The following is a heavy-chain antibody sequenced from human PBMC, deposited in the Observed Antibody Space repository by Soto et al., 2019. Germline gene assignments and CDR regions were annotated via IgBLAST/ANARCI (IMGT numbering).Heavy chain of an antibody. J-gene: IGHJ6*02. CDR2: IYYSGST. D-gene: IGHD2-15*01. Sequence: QVQLQESGPGLVKPSQTLSLTCTVSGGSISSGGYYWSWIRQHPGKGLEWIGYIYYSGSTYYNPSLKSRVTISVDTSKNQFSLKLSSVTAADTAVYYCATIPTQYCSGGSCYEERYYYYGMDVWGQGTTVTVSS. CDR1: GGSISSGGYY. CDR3: ATIPTQYCSGGSCYEERYYYYGMDV. V-gene: IGHV4-31*03.